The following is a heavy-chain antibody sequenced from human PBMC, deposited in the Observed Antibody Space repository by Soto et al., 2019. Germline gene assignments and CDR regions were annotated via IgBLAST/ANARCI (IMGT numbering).Heavy chain of an antibody. D-gene: IGHD5-18*01. J-gene: IGHJ6*02. V-gene: IGHV1-18*01. CDR1: GYTFSNFV. Sequence: GASVKVSCKASGYTFSNFVLSWVRQAPGQGLEWMGWISGYNGNTNSAQKFQGRVTMTTDTSTTTAYMEVRSLTSDDTAVYYCARDKGYGFGWSSSSGMAVWGQGTTVTVSS. CDR3: ARDKGYGFGWSSSSGMAV. CDR2: ISGYNGNT.